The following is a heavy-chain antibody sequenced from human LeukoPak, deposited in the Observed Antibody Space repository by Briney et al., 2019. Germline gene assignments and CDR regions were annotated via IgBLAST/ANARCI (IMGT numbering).Heavy chain of an antibody. J-gene: IGHJ4*02. CDR1: GVSFSGYY. D-gene: IGHD2-2*02. Sequence: SETLSLTCAVYGVSFSGYYWSWLRQPPGKGLEWFGEINHSGSINYNPSLKSRVTISVDTSKNQFSLKLSSVTAADTAVYYCARGYCSSTSCYSRFRYWGQGTLVTVSS. CDR2: INHSGSI. V-gene: IGHV4-34*01. CDR3: ARGYCSSTSCYSRFRY.